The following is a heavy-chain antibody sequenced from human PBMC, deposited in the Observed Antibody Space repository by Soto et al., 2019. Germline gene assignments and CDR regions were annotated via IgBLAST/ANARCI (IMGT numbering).Heavy chain of an antibody. Sequence: QMQLVQSGPEVKKPGTSVKVSCKASGFTFTSSAMQWVRQARGQRLEWMGWIVVGSGNTNYAQKFQERVTITRDMSTSTAYMELSSLRSEDTAVYYCAAGPFPNTYYDYIWGSYRPTRLDYWGQGTLVTVSS. J-gene: IGHJ4*02. CDR3: AAGPFPNTYYDYIWGSYRPTRLDY. CDR2: IVVGSGNT. CDR1: GFTFTSSA. D-gene: IGHD3-16*02. V-gene: IGHV1-58*02.